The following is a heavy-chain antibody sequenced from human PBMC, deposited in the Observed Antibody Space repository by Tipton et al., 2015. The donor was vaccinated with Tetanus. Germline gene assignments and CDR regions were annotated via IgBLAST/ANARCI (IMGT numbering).Heavy chain of an antibody. CDR2: IYYSGNT. V-gene: IGHV4-39*01. Sequence: TLSLTCIVSGGSISDSDYHWGWVRQPPGKGLDWIGSIYYSGNTYYKPSLKSRVTISVDTSKNQFSLKLTSLTAADTAVYYCARYFGYSGSWYFDYWGQGTLVTVSS. CDR1: GGSISDSDYH. J-gene: IGHJ4*02. D-gene: IGHD6-13*01. CDR3: ARYFGYSGSWYFDY.